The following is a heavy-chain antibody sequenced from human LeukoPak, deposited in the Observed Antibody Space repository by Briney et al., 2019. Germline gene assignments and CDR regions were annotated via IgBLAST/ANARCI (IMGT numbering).Heavy chain of an antibody. J-gene: IGHJ4*02. Sequence: MSSETLSLTCTVSGGSISSYYWSWIRQPAGKGLEWIGHISTLGSTNYNPSLKSRVSMSVDTSNYHFSLKLTFVTAADTAIYYCARVAQYLVGASSTAFFEYWGQGTLVTVSS. D-gene: IGHD1-26*01. CDR3: ARVAQYLVGASSTAFFEY. CDR2: ISTLGST. CDR1: GGSISSYY. V-gene: IGHV4-4*07.